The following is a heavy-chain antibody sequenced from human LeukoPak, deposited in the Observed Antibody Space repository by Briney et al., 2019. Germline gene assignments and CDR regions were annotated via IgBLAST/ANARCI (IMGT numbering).Heavy chain of an antibody. Sequence: PGGSLRLSCAASGFTFSSYAMSWVRQAPGKGLEWVSAISGSGGSTYYADSVKGRFTISRDNSKNTLYLQMNSLRAEDTAVYYCALGSYDFWSGYPIDYYYYGMDVWGQGTTVTVSS. CDR3: ALGSYDFWSGYPIDYYYYGMDV. J-gene: IGHJ6*02. CDR2: ISGSGGST. CDR1: GFTFSSYA. D-gene: IGHD3-3*01. V-gene: IGHV3-23*01.